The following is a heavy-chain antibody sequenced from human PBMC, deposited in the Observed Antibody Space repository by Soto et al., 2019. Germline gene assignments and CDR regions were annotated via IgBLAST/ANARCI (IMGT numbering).Heavy chain of an antibody. CDR3: ARDLRQQLADNWFDP. J-gene: IGHJ5*02. D-gene: IGHD6-13*01. CDR1: GGSISSYY. V-gene: IGHV4-59*01. Sequence: SETLSLTCTVSGGSISSYYWSWIRQPPGKGLEWIGYIYYSGSTNYTPSLKSRVTISVDTSKNQFSLKLSSVTAADTAVYYCARDLRQQLADNWFDPWGQGTLVTVSS. CDR2: IYYSGST.